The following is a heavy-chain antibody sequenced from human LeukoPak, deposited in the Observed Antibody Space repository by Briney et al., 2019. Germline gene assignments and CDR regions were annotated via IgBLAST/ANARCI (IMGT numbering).Heavy chain of an antibody. V-gene: IGHV3-21*01. CDR2: ITSSGTYI. D-gene: IGHD6-13*01. Sequence: GGSLRLSCAASGFTFSNYNMNWVRQAPGKAMDWVSSITSSGTYIFYADSVKGRFTISRDNAKNSLYLQMNSLRAEDTAVYYCAREPEGSSSWYRLTYYMDVWGKGTTVTVSS. CDR1: GFTFSNYN. J-gene: IGHJ6*03. CDR3: AREPEGSSSWYRLTYYMDV.